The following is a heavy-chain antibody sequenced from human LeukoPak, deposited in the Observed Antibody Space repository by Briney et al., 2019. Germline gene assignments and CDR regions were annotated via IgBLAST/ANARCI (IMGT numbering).Heavy chain of an antibody. J-gene: IGHJ5*02. V-gene: IGHV3-23*03. D-gene: IGHD4-17*01. Sequence: GSLRLSCAASGFTFSTYAVSWVRQAPGKRLEWVSVMYSGGSTFYADSVKGRFTISRDNSKNTLNLQMNSLRAEDTAIYYCALHINGDYESRFDPWGQGTLVTVSS. CDR2: MYSGGST. CDR1: GFTFSTYA. CDR3: ALHINGDYESRFDP.